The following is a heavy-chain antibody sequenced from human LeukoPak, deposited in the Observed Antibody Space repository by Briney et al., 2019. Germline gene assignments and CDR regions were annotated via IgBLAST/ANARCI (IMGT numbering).Heavy chain of an antibody. V-gene: IGHV1-2*02. CDR2: LHPNNGAT. Sequence: DSVKVSCKASGYTFTGSGWYLYWLRQAPGQGLECVGWLHPNNGATGYAQKFQGRVAMTTDTSISTAYMELSRLRPDDTAIYNCARDGPAQMVDFDYWGQGTLVTVSS. CDR1: GYTFTGSGWY. J-gene: IGHJ4*02. CDR3: ARDGPAQMVDFDY. D-gene: IGHD3-10*01.